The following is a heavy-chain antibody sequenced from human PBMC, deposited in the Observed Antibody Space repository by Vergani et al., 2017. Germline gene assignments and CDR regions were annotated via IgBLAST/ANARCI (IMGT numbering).Heavy chain of an antibody. CDR3: AKDRALSKEYSSSSGFDY. V-gene: IGHV3-23*01. D-gene: IGHD6-6*01. CDR2: ISGSGGST. Sequence: EVQLLESGGGLVQPGGSLRLSCAASGFTFSSYAMSWVRQAPGKGLEWVSAISGSGGSTYYADSVKGRFTISRDNSKNTLYLQMNSLRAEDTAVYYCAKDRALSKEYSSSSGFDYWGQGTLVTVSS. J-gene: IGHJ4*02. CDR1: GFTFSSYA.